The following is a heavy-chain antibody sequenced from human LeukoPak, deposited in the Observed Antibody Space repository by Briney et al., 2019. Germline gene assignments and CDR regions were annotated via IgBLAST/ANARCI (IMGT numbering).Heavy chain of an antibody. CDR2: ISSSGSTI. J-gene: IGHJ6*03. D-gene: IGHD2-15*01. Sequence: GGSLRLSCAASGFTFSSYEMNWVRQAPGKGLEWVSYISSSGSTIYYADSVKGRFIISRDNAKNSLYLQMNSLRAEDTAVYYCARAGSRGADYYYYYYMDVWGKGTTVTVSS. CDR1: GFTFSSYE. V-gene: IGHV3-48*03. CDR3: ARAGSRGADYYYYYYMDV.